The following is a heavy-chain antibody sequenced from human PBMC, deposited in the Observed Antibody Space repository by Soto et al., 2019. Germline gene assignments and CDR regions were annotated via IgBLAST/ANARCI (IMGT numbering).Heavy chain of an antibody. CDR3: ASVFFDYYDSSGPEWFDP. CDR1: GYTFTGYY. D-gene: IGHD3-22*01. CDR2: INPNSGGT. V-gene: IGHV1-2*02. Sequence: GASVKVSCKASGYTFTGYYMHWVRQAPGQGLEWMGWINPNSGGTNYAQKFQGRVTMTRDTSISTAYMELSRLRSDDTAVYYCASVFFDYYDSSGPEWFDPWGQRTLVTVSS. J-gene: IGHJ5*02.